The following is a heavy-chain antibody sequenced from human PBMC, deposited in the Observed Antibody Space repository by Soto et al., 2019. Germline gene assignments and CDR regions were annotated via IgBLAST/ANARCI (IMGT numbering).Heavy chain of an antibody. J-gene: IGHJ5*02. D-gene: IGHD1-26*01. Sequence: QVQLVQSGAEVKKPGSSVKVSCKASGGTFSRYAISWVRPAPGQGLEWMGGIIPIFGTANYAQKLQGRVTITADESTSTAYMELRSLRFEDTAVYYCARAIVGPTTTGWLDPWGQGTLVTVSS. CDR3: ARAIVGPTTTGWLDP. CDR1: GGTFSRYA. V-gene: IGHV1-69*01. CDR2: IIPIFGTA.